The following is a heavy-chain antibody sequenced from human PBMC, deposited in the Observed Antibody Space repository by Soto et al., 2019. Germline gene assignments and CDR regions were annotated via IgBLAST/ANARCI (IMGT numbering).Heavy chain of an antibody. CDR2: ISGSGGST. CDR1: GFSFSSYA. Sequence: GPLRLCGAAPGFSFSSYAMSWVGQAPGKGLEWVSAISGSGGSTYYADSVKGRFTISRDNSKNTLYLQMKSLRAEDTAVYYCAKSTKPTVDTAKLYYDYGMDVWGQGTTVTVSS. J-gene: IGHJ6*02. CDR3: AKSTKPTVDTAKLYYDYGMDV. V-gene: IGHV3-23*01. D-gene: IGHD5-18*01.